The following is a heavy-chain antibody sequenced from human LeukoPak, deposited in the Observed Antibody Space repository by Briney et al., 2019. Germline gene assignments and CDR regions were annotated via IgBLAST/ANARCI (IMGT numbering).Heavy chain of an antibody. Sequence: GSSVKVSCKASGGTFSSYAISWVRQAPGQGLEWMGRIIPILGIVNYAQKFQGRVTITADKSTSTAYMELSSLRSEDTAVYYCASDDYYGSGSYYPFDYWGQGTLVTVSS. CDR1: GGTFSSYA. CDR3: ASDDYYGSGSYYPFDY. J-gene: IGHJ4*02. D-gene: IGHD3-10*01. V-gene: IGHV1-69*04. CDR2: IIPILGIV.